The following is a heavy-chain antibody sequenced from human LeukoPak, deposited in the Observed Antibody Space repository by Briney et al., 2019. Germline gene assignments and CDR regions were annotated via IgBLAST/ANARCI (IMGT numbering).Heavy chain of an antibody. D-gene: IGHD3-16*02. CDR3: ARGNYDYVWGSYRPTQFHYYFDY. Sequence: GASVKVSCKASGYTFTSYAMHWVRQAPGQRLEWMGWINAGNGNTKYSQKFQGRVTITRDTSASTAYMELSSLTSEDTAVYYCARGNYDYVWGSYRPTQFHYYFDYWGQGTLVTVSS. V-gene: IGHV1-3*01. CDR1: GYTFTSYA. J-gene: IGHJ4*02. CDR2: INAGNGNT.